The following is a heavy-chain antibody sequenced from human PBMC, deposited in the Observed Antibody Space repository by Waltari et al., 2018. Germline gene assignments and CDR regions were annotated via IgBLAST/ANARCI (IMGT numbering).Heavy chain of an antibody. Sequence: QLQLQESGPGLVKPSETLSLTCTVSGGSISSSSYYWGWIRQPPGKGLEWIGSIWYSGSTYYNPSIKGRVTISVDTSKHQFSLKLSSVTSADTAVYYCARITVPRLLQSGFDYWGQGTLVTVSS. D-gene: IGHD3-22*01. V-gene: IGHV4-39*01. J-gene: IGHJ4*02. CDR1: GGSISSSSYY. CDR3: ARITVPRLLQSGFDY. CDR2: IWYSGST.